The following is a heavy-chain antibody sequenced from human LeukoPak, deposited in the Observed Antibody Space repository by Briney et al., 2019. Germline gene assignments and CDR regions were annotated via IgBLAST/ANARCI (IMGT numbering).Heavy chain of an antibody. Sequence: GRSLRLSCAASGFTFSSYGMHWVRQAPGKGLEWVAVIWYDGSSKYYADSVKGRFTISRDNSKNTLYLQMNSLRAEDTAVYYCARASGHDAFDIWGQGTMVTVSS. CDR2: IWYDGSSK. J-gene: IGHJ3*02. D-gene: IGHD3-3*01. CDR1: GFTFSSYG. V-gene: IGHV3-33*01. CDR3: ARASGHDAFDI.